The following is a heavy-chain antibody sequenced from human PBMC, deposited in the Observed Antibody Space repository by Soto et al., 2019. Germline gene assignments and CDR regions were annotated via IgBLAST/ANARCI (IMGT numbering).Heavy chain of an antibody. D-gene: IGHD3-16*01. V-gene: IGHV4-34*01. CDR2: INHSGST. J-gene: IGHJ6*02. Sequence: SETLSLTCAVYGGSFSGYYWSWIRQPPGKGLEWIGEINHSGSTNYNPSLKSRVTISVDTSKNQFSLKLSSVTAADTAVYYCARRRIMITFGGVGDYYYGMDVRGQGTTVTVSS. CDR3: ARRRIMITFGGVGDYYYGMDV. CDR1: GGSFSGYY.